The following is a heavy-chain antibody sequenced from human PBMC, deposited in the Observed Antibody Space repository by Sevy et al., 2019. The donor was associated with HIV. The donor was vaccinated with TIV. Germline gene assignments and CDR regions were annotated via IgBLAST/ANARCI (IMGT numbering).Heavy chain of an antibody. V-gene: IGHV3-7*03. CDR1: GFTFSNYW. Sequence: GGSLRLSCAASGFTFSNYWMTWVRQAPGKGLEWVAHIKQDGSEKHYVDSVKGRFTIPRDNSKNSVYLQMNSLRAEDTAVYFCEREGYYDYIWGSYRYFNDYWGQGTLVTVSS. D-gene: IGHD3-16*02. CDR2: IKQDGSEK. J-gene: IGHJ4*02. CDR3: EREGYYDYIWGSYRYFNDY.